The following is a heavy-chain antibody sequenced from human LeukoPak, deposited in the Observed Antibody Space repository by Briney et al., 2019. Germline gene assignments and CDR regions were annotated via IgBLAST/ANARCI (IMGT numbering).Heavy chain of an antibody. CDR2: IYSGGST. V-gene: IGHV3-53*01. J-gene: IGHJ3*02. CDR3: ASGRITIFGVVPEPHAFDI. CDR1: GFTVSSNY. Sequence: PGGSLRPSCAASGFTVSSNYMSWVRQAPGKGLEWVSVIYSGGSTYYADSVKGRFTISRDNSKNTLYLQMNSLRAEDTAVYYCASGRITIFGVVPEPHAFDIWGQGTMVTVSS. D-gene: IGHD3-3*01.